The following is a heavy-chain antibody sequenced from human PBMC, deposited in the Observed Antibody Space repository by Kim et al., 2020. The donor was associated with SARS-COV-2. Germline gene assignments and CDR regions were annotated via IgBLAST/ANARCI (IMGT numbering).Heavy chain of an antibody. Sequence: SETLSLTCAVYGGSFSGYYWSWIRQPPGKGLEWIGQINHSGSTNYNPSLKSRVTISVDTSKNQFSLKLSSVTAADTAVYYCARGPSTPVGYYYYYGMDVWGQGTTFTVSS. J-gene: IGHJ6*02. D-gene: IGHD1-26*01. CDR2: INHSGST. CDR3: ARGPSTPVGYYYYYGMDV. V-gene: IGHV4-34*01. CDR1: GGSFSGYY.